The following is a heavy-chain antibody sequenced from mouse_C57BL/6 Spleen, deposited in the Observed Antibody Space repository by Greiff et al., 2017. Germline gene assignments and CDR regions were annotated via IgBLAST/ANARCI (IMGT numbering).Heavy chain of an antibody. Sequence: QVHVKQSGAELVRPGASVTLSCKASGYTFTDYEMHWVKQTPVHGLEWIGAIDPETGGTAYNQKFKGKAILTADKSSSTAYMELRSLTSEDSAVYYCTTVVSGWYFDVWGTGTTVTVSS. V-gene: IGHV1-15*01. CDR2: IDPETGGT. D-gene: IGHD1-1*01. CDR3: TTVVSGWYFDV. CDR1: GYTFTDYE. J-gene: IGHJ1*03.